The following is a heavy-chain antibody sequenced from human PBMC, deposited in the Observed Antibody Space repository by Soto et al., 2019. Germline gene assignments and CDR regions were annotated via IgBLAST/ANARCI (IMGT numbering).Heavy chain of an antibody. V-gene: IGHV5-51*01. D-gene: IGHD7-27*01. Sequence: GESLKISCKGSGYSFTSYWIGWVRQMPGKGLEWMGIIYPGDSDTRYSPSFQGQVTISADKSISTAYLQWSSLKASDTAMYYCARLPKLGYYYYGMDVWGQGTTVTVSS. CDR2: IYPGDSDT. J-gene: IGHJ6*02. CDR3: ARLPKLGYYYYGMDV. CDR1: GYSFTSYW.